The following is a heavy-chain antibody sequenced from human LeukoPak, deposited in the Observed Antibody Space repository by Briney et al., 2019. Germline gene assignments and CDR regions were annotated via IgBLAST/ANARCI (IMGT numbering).Heavy chain of an antibody. J-gene: IGHJ4*02. V-gene: IGHV4-4*07. Sequence: SETLSLTCAVYGGSISSYYWSWIRQPAGKGLEWIGRIYTSGSTNYNPSLKSRVTMSVDTSKNQFSLKLSSVTAADTAVYYCARDSSGWYGALSLDYWGQGTLVTVSS. CDR1: GGSISSYY. D-gene: IGHD6-19*01. CDR2: IYTSGST. CDR3: ARDSSGWYGALSLDY.